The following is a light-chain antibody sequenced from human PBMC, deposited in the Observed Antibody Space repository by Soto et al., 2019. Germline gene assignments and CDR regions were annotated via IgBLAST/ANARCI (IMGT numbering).Light chain of an antibody. CDR2: EVT. Sequence: QSALTQPASVSGSPGQSIAISCTGTTSDVGTYNLVSWYQQYPGKAPQVVISEVTKRPSGVSDRFSGSKSGNMASLTISGLQAEDEADYYCRSYAGTGTWIFGGGTKLTVL. V-gene: IGLV2-23*02. CDR3: RSYAGTGTWI. CDR1: TSDVGTYNL. J-gene: IGLJ2*01.